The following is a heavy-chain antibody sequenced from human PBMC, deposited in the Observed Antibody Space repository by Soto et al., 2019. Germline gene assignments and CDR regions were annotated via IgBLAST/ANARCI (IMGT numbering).Heavy chain of an antibody. J-gene: IGHJ4*02. D-gene: IGHD5-12*01. CDR2: FDPEDGET. Sequence: ASVKVSCKVSGYTLTELSMHWVRQAPGKGLEWMGGFDPEDGETIYAQKFQGRVTMTEDTSTDTAYMELSSLRSEDTDVYYCATSYGGYVLYFDYWGQGTLVTVSS. V-gene: IGHV1-24*01. CDR3: ATSYGGYVLYFDY. CDR1: GYTLTELS.